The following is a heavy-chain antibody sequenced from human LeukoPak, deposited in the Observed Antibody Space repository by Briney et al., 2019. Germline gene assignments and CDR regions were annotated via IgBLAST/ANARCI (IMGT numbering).Heavy chain of an antibody. CDR1: GGTFSSYA. CDR2: IIPIFGTA. J-gene: IGHJ4*02. CDR3: AKDYGGHCTNGICSKIDY. D-gene: IGHD2-8*01. V-gene: IGHV1-69*06. Sequence: GASVKVSCKASGGTFSSYAISWVRQAPGQGLEWMGGIIPIFGTANYAQKFRGRVTITADKSTRTAYMELSSLRSEDTAVYYCAKDYGGHCTNGICSKIDYWGQGTLVTVSS.